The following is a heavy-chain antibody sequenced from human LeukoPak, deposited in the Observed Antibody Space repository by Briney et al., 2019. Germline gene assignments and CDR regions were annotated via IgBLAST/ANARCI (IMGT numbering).Heavy chain of an antibody. CDR1: GFTFSSYG. V-gene: IGHV3-33*01. D-gene: IGHD3-10*01. Sequence: GGSLRLSCAASGFTFSSYGMHWVRQAPGKGLEWVAVIWYDGSNKYYADSVKGRFTISRDNSKNTLYLQMNSLRAEDTAVYYCARALAGSQTPPWYYYYGMDVWDQGTTVTVSS. J-gene: IGHJ6*02. CDR3: ARALAGSQTPPWYYYYGMDV. CDR2: IWYDGSNK.